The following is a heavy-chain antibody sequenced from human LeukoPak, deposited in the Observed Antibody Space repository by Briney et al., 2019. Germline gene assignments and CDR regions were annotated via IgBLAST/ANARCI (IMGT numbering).Heavy chain of an antibody. J-gene: IGHJ5*02. D-gene: IGHD1-1*01. Sequence: ASVKVSCKASGHTFTGYYMHWVRQAPGQGLEWMGWINPNSGGTNYAQKFQGRVTMTRDTSISTAYMELSRLRSDDTAVYYCARDLVSTTGTRGDWFDPWGQGTLVTVSS. V-gene: IGHV1-2*02. CDR2: INPNSGGT. CDR1: GHTFTGYY. CDR3: ARDLVSTTGTRGDWFDP.